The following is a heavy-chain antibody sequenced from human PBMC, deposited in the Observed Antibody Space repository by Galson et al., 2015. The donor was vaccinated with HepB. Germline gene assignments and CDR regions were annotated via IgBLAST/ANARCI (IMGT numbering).Heavy chain of an antibody. V-gene: IGHV3-7*03. D-gene: IGHD3-10*01. J-gene: IGHJ5*02. CDR2: IKQDGSEK. CDR1: GFTFSNYW. Sequence: SLRLSCAAPGFTFSNYWMSWVRQAPGKGLEWVANIKQDGSEKYYVDSVKGRFTISRDNAKNLLYLQMNSLRGADTAVYYCAREHRKPVYYGSGNYYTANWFDPWGQGTLVTVSS. CDR3: AREHRKPVYYGSGNYYTANWFDP.